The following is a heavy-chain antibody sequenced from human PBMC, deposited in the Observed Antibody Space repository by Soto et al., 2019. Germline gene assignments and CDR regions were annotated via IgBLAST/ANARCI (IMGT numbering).Heavy chain of an antibody. CDR2: IKTKKNGGTV. V-gene: IGHV3-15*07. Sequence: GGSLRLSCAASGFTFTNAWMNWVRQVPGKGLEWVGRIKTKKNGGTVDSAAPVKGRFTISRDDSENTLYLQMNSLKTEDTAVYYCANSFAPHSSSWYSHFEFWGQGTLVSVSS. CDR1: GFTFTNAW. CDR3: ANSFAPHSSSWYSHFEF. D-gene: IGHD6-13*01. J-gene: IGHJ4*02.